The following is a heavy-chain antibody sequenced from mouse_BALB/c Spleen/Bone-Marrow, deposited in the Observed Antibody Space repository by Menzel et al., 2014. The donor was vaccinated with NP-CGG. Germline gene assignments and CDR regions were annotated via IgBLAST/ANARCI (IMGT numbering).Heavy chain of an antibody. V-gene: IGHV1-37*01. CDR2: INPYNGDT. Sequence: VQLQQSGPELVKPGASVKISCKASGYSFTGYFMNWVKQSHGKSLEWIGRINPYNGDTFYNQKFKGKATLTVDKSSSTAHMELLSLTSEASAVHYCGGVTTVVAKNYYYAMDYWGQGTSVTVSS. J-gene: IGHJ4*01. CDR1: GYSFTGYF. D-gene: IGHD1-1*01. CDR3: GGVTTVVAKNYYYAMDY.